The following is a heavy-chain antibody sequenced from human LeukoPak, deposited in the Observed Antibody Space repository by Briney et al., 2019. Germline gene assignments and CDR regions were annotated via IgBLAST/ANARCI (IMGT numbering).Heavy chain of an antibody. J-gene: IGHJ4*02. Sequence: SETLSLTCTVSGGSINSGDYYWTWIRQHPGKGLEWIGYIYYSGNPYYNPSLKSRVTISEDTSKNQFSLKLSSVTAADTAVYYCARARDSSGWEEGVFDYWGQGTLVTVSS. V-gene: IGHV4-31*03. CDR1: GGSINSGDYY. D-gene: IGHD6-19*01. CDR2: IYYSGNP. CDR3: ARARDSSGWEEGVFDY.